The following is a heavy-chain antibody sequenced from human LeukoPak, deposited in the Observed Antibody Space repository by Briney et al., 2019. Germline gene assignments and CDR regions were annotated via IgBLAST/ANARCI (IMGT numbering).Heavy chain of an antibody. CDR2: IYYSGST. J-gene: IGHJ5*02. V-gene: IGHV4-39*07. CDR3: ARGFTLFDP. CDR1: GGSVSSSAYY. D-gene: IGHD2/OR15-2a*01. Sequence: SETLSLTCTVSGGSVSSSAYYWGWIRQPPEKGLEWIGNIYYSGSTYYNPSLKSRVTISIDTSKNQFSLKLSSVTAADTALYYCARGFTLFDPWGQGTLVTVSS.